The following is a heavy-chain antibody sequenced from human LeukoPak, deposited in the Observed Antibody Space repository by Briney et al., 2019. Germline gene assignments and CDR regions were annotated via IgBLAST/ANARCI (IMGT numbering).Heavy chain of an antibody. Sequence: SETLSLTCTVSGGSISSSSYYWGWIRQPPGKGLEWIGSIYYSGSTYYNPSLKSRVTISVDTSKNQFSLQLNSVTPEDTAVYYCARDGYNWNYHAFDIWGQGTMVTVSS. V-gene: IGHV4-39*07. J-gene: IGHJ3*02. CDR1: GGSISSSSYY. CDR3: ARDGYNWNYHAFDI. D-gene: IGHD1-7*01. CDR2: IYYSGST.